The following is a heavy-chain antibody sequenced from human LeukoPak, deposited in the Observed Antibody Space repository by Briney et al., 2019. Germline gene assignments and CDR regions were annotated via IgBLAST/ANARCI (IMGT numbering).Heavy chain of an antibody. CDR2: IRDSGEA. V-gene: IGHV3-66*03. Sequence: GGSLRLSCAVSGSRVSDYYMSWVRQAPGKGLEWVGLIRDSGEAFYADFARGRFAISRDESENTLYLQMNSLRVEDTAVYFCARDRAASQDWVEFDPWGQGTPVIVSS. CDR1: GSRVSDYY. CDR3: ARDRAASQDWVEFDP. D-gene: IGHD3/OR15-3a*01. J-gene: IGHJ5*02.